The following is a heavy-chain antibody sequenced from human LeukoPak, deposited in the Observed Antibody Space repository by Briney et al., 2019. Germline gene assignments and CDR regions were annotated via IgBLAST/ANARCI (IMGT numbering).Heavy chain of an antibody. CDR3: ARVLRGSGRCDY. D-gene: IGHD3-16*01. V-gene: IGHV1-2*02. Sequence: ASVKVSCKASGYTFTAYYMPWVRQVPGQGLEWMGWINPNSGGTNYAQTFQGRVTMTTNTSISTAYMELSRLRSDDTAVYYCARVLRGSGRCDYWGQGNLVTVSS. CDR2: INPNSGGT. CDR1: GYTFTAYY. J-gene: IGHJ4*02.